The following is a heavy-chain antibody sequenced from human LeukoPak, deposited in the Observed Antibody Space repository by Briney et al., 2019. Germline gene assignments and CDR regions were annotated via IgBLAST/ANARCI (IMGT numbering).Heavy chain of an antibody. D-gene: IGHD3-10*01. CDR1: GYTFTGYY. CDR3: PRVVRGVIGVDY. V-gene: IGHV1-2*02. CDR2: INPNSGGT. J-gene: IGHJ4*02. Sequence: ASVKVSCKASGYTFTGYYMHWVRQAPGQGLEWIGWINPNSGGTNYAQKFQGRVTMTRDTSISTAYMELSRLRSEDTAVYYCPRVVRGVIGVDYWGQGTLVTVSS.